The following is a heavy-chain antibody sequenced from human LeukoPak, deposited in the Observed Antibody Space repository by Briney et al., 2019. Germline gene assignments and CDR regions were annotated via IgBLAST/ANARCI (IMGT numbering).Heavy chain of an antibody. CDR2: ISYDGSNK. J-gene: IGHJ4*02. V-gene: IGHV3-30*18. CDR1: GFTFSSYG. D-gene: IGHD6-13*01. Sequence: GGSLRLSCAGSGFTFSSYGMHWVRQAPGKGLEWVAVISYDGSNKYYADSVKGLFTISRDNSKNTLYLQMNSLRAEDTAVYYCAKSHLIAAADWGQGTLVTVSS. CDR3: AKSHLIAAAD.